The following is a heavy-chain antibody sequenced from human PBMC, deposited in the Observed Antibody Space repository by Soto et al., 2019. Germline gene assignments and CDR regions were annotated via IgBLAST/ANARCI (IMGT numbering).Heavy chain of an antibody. CDR3: AREFQPERDIVVVPAADYGMDV. CDR2: ISSSSSYI. J-gene: IGHJ6*02. D-gene: IGHD2-2*01. V-gene: IGHV3-21*01. Sequence: EVQLVESGGGLVKPGGSLRLSCAASGFTFSSYSMNWVRQAPGKGLEWVSSISSSSSYIYYADSVKGRFTISRDEAKNSPYLQMNSLRDVETAVYYCAREFQPERDIVVVPAADYGMDVWGQGTLVTVSS. CDR1: GFTFSSYS.